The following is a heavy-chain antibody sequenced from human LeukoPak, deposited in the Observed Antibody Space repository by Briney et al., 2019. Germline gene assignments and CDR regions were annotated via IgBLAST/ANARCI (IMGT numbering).Heavy chain of an antibody. CDR1: GYNFTGYY. J-gene: IGHJ4*02. Sequence: ASVKVSCKASGYNFTGYYIHWVRQAPGQGLEWMGWINPKSGGTNYAQKFQGRVTMTRDTSISTAYMELSRLRSDDTAVYYCATRGTYDGSDYFDYWGQGTLVTVSS. V-gene: IGHV1-2*02. D-gene: IGHD3-22*01. CDR3: ATRGTYDGSDYFDY. CDR2: INPKSGGT.